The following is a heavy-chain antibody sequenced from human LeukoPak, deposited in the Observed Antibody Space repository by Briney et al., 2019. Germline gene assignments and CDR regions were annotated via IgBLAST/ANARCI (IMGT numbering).Heavy chain of an antibody. CDR3: ARSNTYYYGSGSLFDY. V-gene: IGHV4-39*07. CDR1: GGSISSSSYY. CDR2: VYYSGST. D-gene: IGHD3-10*01. J-gene: IGHJ4*02. Sequence: SETLSLTCTVSGGSISSSSYYWGWIRQPPGKGLEWIGSVYYSGSTYYNPSLKSRVTISVDTSKNQFSLKLSSVTAADTAVYYCARSNTYYYGSGSLFDYWGQGTLVTVSS.